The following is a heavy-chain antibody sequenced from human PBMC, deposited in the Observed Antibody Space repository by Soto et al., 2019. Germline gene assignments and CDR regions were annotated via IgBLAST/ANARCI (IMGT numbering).Heavy chain of an antibody. CDR2: SNHSGST. J-gene: IGHJ6*04. D-gene: IGHD3-10*01. V-gene: IGHV4-34*01. CDR3: ARGSHPLSTVRDYTF. Sequence: QRKGLEWIGESNHSGSTNYNPSLKSRVTISVDTSKNQFHLKLSSVIAADTAVYYCARGSHPLSTVRDYTFWGIGAPVTVSS.